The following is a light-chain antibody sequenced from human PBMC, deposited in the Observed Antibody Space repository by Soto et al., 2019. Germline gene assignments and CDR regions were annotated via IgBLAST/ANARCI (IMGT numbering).Light chain of an antibody. CDR3: LQALQSPPT. J-gene: IGKJ5*01. V-gene: IGKV2-28*01. CDR2: FAS. CDR1: QSLLSSIGKHY. Sequence: DIVMTQPPLSLPVTPGEPASISCRSSQSLLSSIGKHYLNWYLQKTGQSPQLLIYFASTRASGVSDRFSGSGSVTDCTLKISRVEAEDVGLYYCLQALQSPPTFGQGTRLEIK.